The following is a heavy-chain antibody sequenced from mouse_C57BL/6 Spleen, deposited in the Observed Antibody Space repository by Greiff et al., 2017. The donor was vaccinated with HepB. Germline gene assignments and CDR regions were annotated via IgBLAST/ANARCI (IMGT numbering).Heavy chain of an antibody. CDR1: GYTFTDYE. Sequence: VQLQQSGAELVRPGASVTLSCKASGYTFTDYEMHWVKQTPVHGLEWIGAIDPETGGTAYNQKFKGKAILTADKSSSTAYMELRSLTSEDSAVYYCTRGGNYVFAYWGQGTLVTVSA. J-gene: IGHJ3*01. V-gene: IGHV1-15*01. CDR2: IDPETGGT. D-gene: IGHD2-1*01. CDR3: TRGGNYVFAY.